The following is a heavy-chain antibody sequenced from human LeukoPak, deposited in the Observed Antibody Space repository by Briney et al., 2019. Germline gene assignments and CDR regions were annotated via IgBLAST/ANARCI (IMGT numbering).Heavy chain of an antibody. V-gene: IGHV3-33*06. Sequence: GRSLRLSCAASGFTFSSYGMHRVRQAPGKGLEWVAVIWYDGSNKYYADSVKGRFTISRDNSKNTLYLQMNSLRAEDTAVYYWAKKVRVGGGPNGFAPWAQGTLVTVSS. D-gene: IGHD3-16*01. CDR2: IWYDGSNK. CDR1: GFTFSSYG. J-gene: IGHJ5*02. CDR3: AKKVRVGGGPNGFAP.